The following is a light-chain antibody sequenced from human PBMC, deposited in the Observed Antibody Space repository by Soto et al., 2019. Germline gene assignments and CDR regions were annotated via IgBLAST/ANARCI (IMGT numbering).Light chain of an antibody. CDR2: EVT. V-gene: IGLV2-8*01. Sequence: QSALTQPPSASGSPGQSVTISCTGTSSDVGSYNFVSWYQQHPGKAPKLMIYEVTKRPSGVPDRFSGSKSGNTASLTVSGLQAEDEADYYCTSYAGSNIPVVFGGGTKLTVL. CDR1: SSDVGSYNF. CDR3: TSYAGSNIPVV. J-gene: IGLJ2*01.